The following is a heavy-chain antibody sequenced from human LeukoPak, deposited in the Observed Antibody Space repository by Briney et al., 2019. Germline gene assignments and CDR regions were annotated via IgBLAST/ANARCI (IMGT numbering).Heavy chain of an antibody. J-gene: IGHJ4*02. CDR1: GFTFSSYW. CDR2: INSDGSSI. V-gene: IGHV3-74*03. Sequence: PGGSLRLSCAAPGFTFSSYWMHWVRHAPGKGLVWVSRINSDGSSITYAGSVKGRFTISRDNAKSTLYLQVNSLRVEDTAVYYCAREGRVSGYDFDCWGQGTLVTVSS. D-gene: IGHD5-12*01. CDR3: AREGRVSGYDFDC.